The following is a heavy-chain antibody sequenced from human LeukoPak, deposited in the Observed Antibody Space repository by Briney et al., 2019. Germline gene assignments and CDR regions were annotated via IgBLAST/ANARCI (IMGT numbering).Heavy chain of an antibody. CDR2: ISAYSGDT. V-gene: IGHV1-18*01. Sequence: ASVKVSCKASGYTFTSYGISWVRQAPGQGLEWMGWISAYSGDTNYAQNLQGRVTMTTDTSTSTVYMELRSLRSDDTAVYYCARNQGRITSLGVVTPSFDYWGQGTLVTVSS. J-gene: IGHJ4*02. D-gene: IGHD3-3*01. CDR3: ARNQGRITSLGVVTPSFDY. CDR1: GYTFTSYG.